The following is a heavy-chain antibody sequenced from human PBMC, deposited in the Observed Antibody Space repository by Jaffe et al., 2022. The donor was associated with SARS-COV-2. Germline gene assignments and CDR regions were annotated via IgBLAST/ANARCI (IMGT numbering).Heavy chain of an antibody. CDR1: GFTFSSYE. J-gene: IGHJ4*02. CDR2: ISSSGSTI. D-gene: IGHD2-15*01. V-gene: IGHV3-48*03. CDR3: ARTYCSGGSCYSSDY. Sequence: EVQLVESGGGLVQPGGSLRLSCAASGFTFSSYEMNWVRQAPGKGLEWVSYISSSGSTIYYADSVKGRFTISRDNAKNSLYLQMNSLRAEDTAVYYCARTYCSGGSCYSSDYWGQGTLVTVSS.